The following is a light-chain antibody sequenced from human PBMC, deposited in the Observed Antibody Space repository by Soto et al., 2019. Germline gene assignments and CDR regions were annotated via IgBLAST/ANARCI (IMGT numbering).Light chain of an antibody. CDR2: DAS. V-gene: IGKV3-15*01. Sequence: EIVMTQSPATLSVSPGDRATLSCRASQSVSSSLAWYQQKPGQAPRLLIYDASTRATGIPARFGGSGSGTEFTLIISSLQSADFAVYYCQQYNNWTPLTFGGGTKVELK. CDR1: QSVSSS. J-gene: IGKJ4*01. CDR3: QQYNNWTPLT.